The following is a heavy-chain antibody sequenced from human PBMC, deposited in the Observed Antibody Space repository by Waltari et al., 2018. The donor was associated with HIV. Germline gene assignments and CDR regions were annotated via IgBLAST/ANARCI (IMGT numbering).Heavy chain of an antibody. CDR2: SYSSGNT. CDR3: ARGRFEVYILYYYYGMDV. Sequence: QVQLQEAGRGLVKPSQTLSLTCTVPGVSFSNGSYYCNSILQPAGKGLEWIGRSYSSGNTNYNPSPKTRVTISVDASKNQFALKLSSVTAADTAVYYCARGRFEVYILYYYYGMDVWGQGTTVSVSS. CDR1: GVSFSNGSYY. D-gene: IGHD3-16*01. V-gene: IGHV4-61*02. J-gene: IGHJ6*02.